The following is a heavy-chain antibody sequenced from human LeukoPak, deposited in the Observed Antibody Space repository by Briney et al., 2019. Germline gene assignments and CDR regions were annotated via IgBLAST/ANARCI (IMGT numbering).Heavy chain of an antibody. D-gene: IGHD3-10*01. CDR3: AKAGAGEAFDI. Sequence: PGGSLRLSCAASGFTFSSYGMHWVRQAPGKGLEWVAVISYDGGNKYYADSVKGRFTISRDNSKNTLYLQMNSLRAEDTAVYYCAKAGAGEAFDIWGQGTMVTVSS. CDR2: ISYDGGNK. V-gene: IGHV3-30*18. J-gene: IGHJ3*02. CDR1: GFTFSSYG.